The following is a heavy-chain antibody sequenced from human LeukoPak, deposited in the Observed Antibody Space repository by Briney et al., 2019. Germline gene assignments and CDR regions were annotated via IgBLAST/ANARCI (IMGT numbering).Heavy chain of an antibody. D-gene: IGHD2-21*02. V-gene: IGHV4-61*01. CDR2: FDYSGST. CDR1: GGSVSGGSYY. CDR3: ARGVVTAIPFDY. J-gene: IGHJ4*02. Sequence: PSETLSLTCTVSGGSVSGGSYYWSWIRQPPGKGLEWIGYFDYSGSTNYNPSLKSRVTISVDTSNNQFSLKLSSVTAADTAVYYCARGVVTAIPFDYWGQGTLVTVSS.